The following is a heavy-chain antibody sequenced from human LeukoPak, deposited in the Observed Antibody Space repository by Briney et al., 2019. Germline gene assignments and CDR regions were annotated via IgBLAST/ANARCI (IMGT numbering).Heavy chain of an antibody. V-gene: IGHV3-7*01. CDR1: GFTSSNDW. J-gene: IGHJ4*02. CDR3: VRDGGVSGYDLLDY. D-gene: IGHD5-12*01. CDR2: INQDGSKE. Sequence: GGSLRLSCAASGFTSSNDWMTWVREAPGKGLECVAHINQDGSKEYYMDSVKARFTISRDNAKNSLSLQMNSLRAEDTAVYYCVRDGGVSGYDLLDYWGQGTLVTVSS.